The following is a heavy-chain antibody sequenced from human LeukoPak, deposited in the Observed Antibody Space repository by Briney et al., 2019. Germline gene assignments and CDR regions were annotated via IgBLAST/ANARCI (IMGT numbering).Heavy chain of an antibody. V-gene: IGHV1-18*01. CDR2: ISAYNGNT. J-gene: IGHJ4*02. D-gene: IGHD2-8*01. CDR1: GYTFTSYG. CDR3: ARDVRDIVLMVYAKGGLDY. Sequence: ASVKDSCKASGYTFTSYGISWVRQAPGQGLEWMGWISAYNGNTNYAQKLQGRVTMTTDTSTSTAYMELRSLRSDDTAVYYCARDVRDIVLMVYAKGGLDYWGQGTLVTVSS.